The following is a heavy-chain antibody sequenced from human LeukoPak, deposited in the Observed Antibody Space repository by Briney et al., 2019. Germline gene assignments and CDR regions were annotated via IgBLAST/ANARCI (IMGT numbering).Heavy chain of an antibody. CDR2: IIPIFGTA. D-gene: IGHD5-12*01. CDR1: GYTFTSYG. V-gene: IGHV1-69*05. Sequence: SVKVSCKASGYTFTSYGISWVRQAPGQGLEWMGGIIPIFGTANYAQKFQGRVTITTDESTSTAYMELSSLRSEDTAVYYCARGVGLRYGGYALDYWGQGTLVTVSS. J-gene: IGHJ4*02. CDR3: ARGVGLRYGGYALDY.